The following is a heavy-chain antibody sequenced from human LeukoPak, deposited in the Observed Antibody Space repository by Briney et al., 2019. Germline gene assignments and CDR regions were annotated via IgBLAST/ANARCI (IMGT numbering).Heavy chain of an antibody. D-gene: IGHD1-26*01. CDR1: GFTVNTDH. CDR2: SYSEEWVPISSGGGSS. CDR3: ARVWELSFDH. V-gene: IGHV3-53*01. Sequence: GGSLRLSCAASGFTVNTDHMSWIRQAPGKGLEWVAISYSEEWVPISSGGGSSQYAESVKGRFTISRDNSRSTLSLQMNSLRAEDTALYYCARVWELSFDHWGQGTLVTVSS. J-gene: IGHJ4*02.